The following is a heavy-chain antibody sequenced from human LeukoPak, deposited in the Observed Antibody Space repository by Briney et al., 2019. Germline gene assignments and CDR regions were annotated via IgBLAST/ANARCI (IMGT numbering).Heavy chain of an antibody. J-gene: IGHJ5*02. CDR3: ARSEIVVVPAAIYWFDP. CDR1: GYTFTGYY. D-gene: IGHD2-2*01. Sequence: ASVKVSCKASGYTFTGYYMHWVRQAPGQGLEWMGWINPNSGGTNYAQKFQGRVTMTRDTSISTAYMELSRLRPDDTAVYYCARSEIVVVPAAIYWFDPWGQGTLVTVSS. V-gene: IGHV1-2*02. CDR2: INPNSGGT.